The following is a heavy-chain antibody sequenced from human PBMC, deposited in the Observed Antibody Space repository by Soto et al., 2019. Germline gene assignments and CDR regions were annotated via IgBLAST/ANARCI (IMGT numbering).Heavy chain of an antibody. D-gene: IGHD2-21*01. CDR2: ISGRGGST. CDR1: GFTFSSYA. Sequence: EVQLLESGGGLVQPGGSLRLSCAASGFTFSSYAMSWVRQAPGKGLEWVSAISGRGGSTYYADSVKGRFTISRDNSKNTLYLQMNSLRAEDTSVYYCAKDRRVVRGVCAADDYWGQGTLVTVSS. J-gene: IGHJ4*02. V-gene: IGHV3-23*01. CDR3: AKDRRVVRGVCAADDY.